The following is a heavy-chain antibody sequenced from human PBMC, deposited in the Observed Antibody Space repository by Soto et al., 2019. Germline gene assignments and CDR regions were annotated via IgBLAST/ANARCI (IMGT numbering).Heavy chain of an antibody. CDR2: INPKFGDT. D-gene: IGHD3-10*02. CDR3: ARNMDYYYGRGSGNGHGV. Sequence: QVQLVQSGAEVKEPGGSVRVSCEASGYTFTAYHIHWVRQAPGQGREWMGWINPKFGDTTYAQDFQGRVSMTRDMSISTVYMELSRLTSDDTAIYYCARNMDYYYGRGSGNGHGVWGQGTTVTVFS. V-gene: IGHV1-2*02. J-gene: IGHJ6*02. CDR1: GYTFTAYH.